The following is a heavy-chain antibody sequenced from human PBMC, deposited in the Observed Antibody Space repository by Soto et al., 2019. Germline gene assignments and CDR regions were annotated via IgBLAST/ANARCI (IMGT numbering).Heavy chain of an antibody. CDR1: GFTFSSYS. V-gene: IGHV3-7*01. D-gene: IGHD2-2*01. J-gene: IGHJ4*02. CDR3: ARDCSTNTCWRY. Sequence: GGSLRLSCAASGFTFSSYSMSWVRQAPGKGLEWVANIKQEGSEKYYVDSVKGRFTISRDNAENSLYLQMNSLRAEDTAVYYCARDCSTNTCWRYWGQGTLVTVSS. CDR2: IKQEGSEK.